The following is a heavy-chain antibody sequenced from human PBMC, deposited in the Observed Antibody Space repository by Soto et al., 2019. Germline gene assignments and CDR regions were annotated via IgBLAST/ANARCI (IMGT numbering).Heavy chain of an antibody. J-gene: IGHJ4*02. V-gene: IGHV4-59*01. CDR2: IYYSGSA. CDR3: ARVAPVAFVRGVIYFDY. D-gene: IGHD3-10*01. CDR1: GGSISSYY. Sequence: TSETLSLTCTVSGGSISSYYWSWIRQPPGKGLEWIGYIYYSGSANYNPSLKSRVTISVDTSKNQFSLKLSSVTSADTAVYYCARVAPVAFVRGVIYFDYWGQGTLVTVSS.